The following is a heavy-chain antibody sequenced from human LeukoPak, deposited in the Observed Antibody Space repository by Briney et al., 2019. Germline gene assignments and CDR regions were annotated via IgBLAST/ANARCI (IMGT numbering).Heavy chain of an antibody. D-gene: IGHD2-21*02. CDR3: ARYCGGDCPPY. Sequence: GSLRLSCAASGFTVSSNYMSWVRQAPGKGLEWVSVIYSGGSTYYADSVKGRFTISRDNSKNTLYLQMNSLRAEDTAVYYCARYCGGDCPPYWGQGTLVTVSS. CDR2: IYSGGST. CDR1: GFTVSSNY. J-gene: IGHJ4*02. V-gene: IGHV3-53*01.